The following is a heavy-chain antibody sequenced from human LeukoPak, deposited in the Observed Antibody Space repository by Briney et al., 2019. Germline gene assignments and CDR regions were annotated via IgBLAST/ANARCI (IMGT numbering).Heavy chain of an antibody. J-gene: IGHJ4*02. CDR2: IYYSGST. CDR1: GGSFSGYY. V-gene: IGHV4-30-4*08. Sequence: SETLSLTCAVYGGSFSGYYWSWIRQPPGKGLEWIGYIYYSGSTYYNPSLKSRVTISVDTSKNQFSLKLSPVTAADTAVYYCARETPYGDYTYYFDYWGQGTLVTVSS. D-gene: IGHD4-17*01. CDR3: ARETPYGDYTYYFDY.